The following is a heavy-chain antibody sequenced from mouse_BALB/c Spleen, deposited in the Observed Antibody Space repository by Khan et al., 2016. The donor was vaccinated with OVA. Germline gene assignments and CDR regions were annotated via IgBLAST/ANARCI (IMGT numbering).Heavy chain of an antibody. Sequence: EVELVESGPGLVKPSQSLSLTCTVTGYSITSDYAWNWIRQFPGNKLEWMDFISYSGTTNYNPSLKSRISITRDTSKNQFFLQLNSVTTEDTATYYCARVYGGDFDYWGQGTTLTVSS. CDR1: GYSITSDYA. CDR3: ARVYGGDFDY. CDR2: ISYSGTT. J-gene: IGHJ2*01. D-gene: IGHD1-1*01. V-gene: IGHV3-2*02.